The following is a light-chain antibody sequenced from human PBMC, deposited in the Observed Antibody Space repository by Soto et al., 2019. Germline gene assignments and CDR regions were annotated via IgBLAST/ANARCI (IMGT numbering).Light chain of an antibody. CDR2: DAS. V-gene: IGKV3-11*01. Sequence: EIVLTQSPATLSLSPGERATLSCRASQSVSSYLAWYQQKPGQAPRLLIHDASNRATGIPARVSGIGSGTDFTPTFSSLEPEDFAVYFCQQRSSWTQGTFGQGTKLEIK. CDR3: QQRSSWTQGT. CDR1: QSVSSY. J-gene: IGKJ2*02.